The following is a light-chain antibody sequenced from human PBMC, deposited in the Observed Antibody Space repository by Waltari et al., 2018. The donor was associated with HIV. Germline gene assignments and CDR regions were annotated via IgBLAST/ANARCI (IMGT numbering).Light chain of an antibody. Sequence: SYELTQSPSVSVSPGQTASITCSGDKLGDKYAYWYQQKPGQYPVLVIYVDTKRPSGCPERFAGSKSGNTATLTIRGTQAMDEADYYGQAWDSNTGVFGGGTKLTVL. CDR2: VDT. J-gene: IGLJ2*01. V-gene: IGLV3-1*01. CDR3: QAWDSNTGV. CDR1: KLGDKY.